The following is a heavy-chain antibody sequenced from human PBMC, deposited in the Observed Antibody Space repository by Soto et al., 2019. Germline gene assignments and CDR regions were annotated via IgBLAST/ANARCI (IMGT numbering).Heavy chain of an antibody. CDR3: AGDPYYYGSDF. D-gene: IGHD3-10*01. CDR2: ISDSGTTT. J-gene: IGHJ4*02. V-gene: IGHV3-11*01. CDR1: RFTFSNHY. Sequence: PGGSLRLSCAASRFTFSNHYMASIRQAPGKGLEWVSKISDSGTTTYYADSVKGRFTLSRDNAKNSVYLQMNSLRAEDMVVYFCAGDPYYYGSDFWGQGTLVTVSS.